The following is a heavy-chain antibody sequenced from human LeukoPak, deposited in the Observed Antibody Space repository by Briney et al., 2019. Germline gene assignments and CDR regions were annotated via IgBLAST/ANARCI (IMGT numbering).Heavy chain of an antibody. CDR3: VKGGGLFDY. D-gene: IGHD3-16*01. V-gene: IGHV4-59*01. Sequence: SETLSLTCTVSGGSINNYYWSWIRQSPEKGLEWIGHIYYTGSTIYNPSLRSRVTMLVDTSKNQFSLNLTSVTAADTAVYYCVKGGGLFDYWGQGTLVTVSS. CDR1: GGSINNYY. CDR2: IYYTGST. J-gene: IGHJ4*02.